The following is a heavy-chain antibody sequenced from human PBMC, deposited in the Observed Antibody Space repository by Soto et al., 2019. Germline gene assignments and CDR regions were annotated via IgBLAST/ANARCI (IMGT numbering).Heavy chain of an antibody. Sequence: PGGSLRLSCAASGFTFSNYGMHWVRQAPGKGLEWVAVISYDGSNKYYADSVKGRFTISRDNSKNTLFLQMNSLRPEDTAVYCCAKDLPMTIVGGYYGMDVWGQGTTVTAP. CDR2: ISYDGSNK. CDR1: GFTFSNYG. V-gene: IGHV3-30*18. D-gene: IGHD3-22*01. J-gene: IGHJ6*02. CDR3: AKDLPMTIVGGYYGMDV.